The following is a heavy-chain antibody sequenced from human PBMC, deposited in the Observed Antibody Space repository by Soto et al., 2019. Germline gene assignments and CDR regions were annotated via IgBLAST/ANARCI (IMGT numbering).Heavy chain of an antibody. D-gene: IGHD6-19*01. CDR2: ISGSGGST. J-gene: IGHJ4*02. V-gene: IGHV3-23*01. Sequence: EVQLLESGGGLVQPGGSQRLSCTASGFTFSSYALSWVRQAPGKGLEWVSSISGSGGSTYSADSVKGRVTISRDNSKNTLYLQMSSLRAEDTAVYYCAKESLKPPVTGPVDCWGQGTVVTVSS. CDR3: AKESLKPPVTGPVDC. CDR1: GFTFSSYA.